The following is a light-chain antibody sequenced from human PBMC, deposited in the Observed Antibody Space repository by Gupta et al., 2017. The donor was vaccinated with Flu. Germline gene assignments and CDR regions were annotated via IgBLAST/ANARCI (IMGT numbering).Light chain of an antibody. V-gene: IGKV3-11*01. Sequence: EIVLTQSPATLSLSPGERATLSCRTSQSLSKYLAWYQQKPGQAPRLLIHGASNRATGIPARFSGSGSGKDFTLTISSREPEDFAVYYCQQRSNWPPYTFGQGTKLEIK. CDR1: QSLSKY. J-gene: IGKJ2*01. CDR2: GAS. CDR3: QQRSNWPPYT.